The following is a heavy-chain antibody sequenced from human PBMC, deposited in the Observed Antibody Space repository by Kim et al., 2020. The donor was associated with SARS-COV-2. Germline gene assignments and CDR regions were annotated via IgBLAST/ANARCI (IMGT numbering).Heavy chain of an antibody. J-gene: IGHJ4*02. CDR1: GFTFSSYA. Sequence: GGSLRLSCAASGFTFSSYAMHWVRQAPGKGLEWVAVISYDGSNKYYADSVKGRFTISRDNSKNTLYLQMNSLRAEDTAVYYCARDPNCSGGSCLRSTFDYWGQGTLVTVSS. V-gene: IGHV3-30*04. CDR3: ARDPNCSGGSCLRSTFDY. D-gene: IGHD2-15*01. CDR2: ISYDGSNK.